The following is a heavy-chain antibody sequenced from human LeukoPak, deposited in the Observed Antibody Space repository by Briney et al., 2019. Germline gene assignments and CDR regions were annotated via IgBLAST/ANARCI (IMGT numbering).Heavy chain of an antibody. CDR2: IYTSGST. CDR1: GGSISSYY. D-gene: IGHD2-21*02. CDR3: ARDISPTYCGGDCYLHDAFDI. V-gene: IGHV4-4*07. Sequence: PSETLSLTCTVSGGSISSYYWSWIRQPAGKGLEWIGRIYTSGSTNYNPSLKSRVTMSVDTSKNQFSLKLSSVTAADTAVYYCARDISPTYCGGDCYLHDAFDIWGQGTMVTVSS. J-gene: IGHJ3*02.